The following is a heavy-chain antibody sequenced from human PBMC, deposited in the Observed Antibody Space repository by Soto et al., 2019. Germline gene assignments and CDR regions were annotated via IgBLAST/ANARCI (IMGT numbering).Heavy chain of an antibody. J-gene: IGHJ6*02. CDR2: IDPSDSYT. CDR3: ARFYIAARPYGMDV. Sequence: PGESLKISCKGSGYSFTSYWISWMRQMPGKGLEWMGRIDPSDSYTNYSPSFQGHVTISADKSISTAYLQWSSLKASDTAMYYCARFYIAARPYGMDVWGQGTTVTVSS. CDR1: GYSFTSYW. V-gene: IGHV5-10-1*01. D-gene: IGHD6-6*01.